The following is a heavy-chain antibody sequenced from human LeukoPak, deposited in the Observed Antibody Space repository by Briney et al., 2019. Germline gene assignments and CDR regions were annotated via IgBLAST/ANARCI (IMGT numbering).Heavy chain of an antibody. D-gene: IGHD3-10*01. V-gene: IGHV3-21*01. CDR3: AREGLYGSGSYYFDY. CDR1: GFTFSSYS. Sequence: GSLRLSCAASGFTFSSYSMNWVRQAPGKGLEWVSSISSSSSYIYYADSVKGRFTISRDNAKNSLYLQMNSLRAEDTAVYYCAREGLYGSGSYYFDYWGQGTLVTVSS. CDR2: ISSSSSYI. J-gene: IGHJ4*02.